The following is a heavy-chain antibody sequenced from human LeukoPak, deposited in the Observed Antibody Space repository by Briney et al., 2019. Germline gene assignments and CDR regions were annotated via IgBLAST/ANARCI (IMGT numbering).Heavy chain of an antibody. D-gene: IGHD1-26*01. CDR2: INHSGST. V-gene: IGHV4-34*01. Sequence: AGGSLRLPCAAPGFTFSDYYMSWIRQPPGKGLEWIGEINHSGSTNYNPSLKSRVTISVDTSKNQFSLKLSSVTAADTAVYYCARGGSYYLGVLDYWGQGTLVTVSS. CDR1: GFTFSDYY. CDR3: ARGGSYYLGVLDY. J-gene: IGHJ4*02.